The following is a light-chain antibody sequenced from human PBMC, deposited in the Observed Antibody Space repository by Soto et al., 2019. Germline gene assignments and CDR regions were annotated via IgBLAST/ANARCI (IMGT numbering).Light chain of an antibody. J-gene: IGLJ1*01. V-gene: IGLV2-8*01. Sequence: QSALTQPPSASGSPGQSVTICCAGTSSDVGGYNYVSWYQQYPGKVPKLMIYEVSERPSGVPDRFSGSKSGNTAFLTVSGLQAVDEADYFCLSYADTAYVFGTGTKLTVL. CDR2: EVS. CDR3: LSYADTAYV. CDR1: SSDVGGYNY.